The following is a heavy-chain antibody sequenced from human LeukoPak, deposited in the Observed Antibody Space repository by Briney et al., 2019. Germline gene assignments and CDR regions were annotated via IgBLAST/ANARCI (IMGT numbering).Heavy chain of an antibody. J-gene: IGHJ5*02. D-gene: IGHD6-13*01. CDR2: ISAYNGNT. CDR1: GGTFSSYA. CDR3: ARGGSGDAGKENWFDP. V-gene: IGHV1-18*01. Sequence: GASVTVSCKASGGTFSSYAISWVRQAPGQGLEWMGWISAYNGNTNYAQKLQGRVTMTTDTSTSTAYMELRSLRSDDTAVYYCARGGSGDAGKENWFDPWGQGTLVTVSS.